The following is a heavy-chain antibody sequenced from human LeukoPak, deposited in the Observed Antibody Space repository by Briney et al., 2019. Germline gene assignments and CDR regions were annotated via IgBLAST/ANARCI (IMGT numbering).Heavy chain of an antibody. V-gene: IGHV3-7*03. CDR1: GFTFSNYW. J-gene: IGHJ4*02. Sequence: GGSLRLSCAASGFTFSNYWMGWVRQAPGKGLEWVANIKQDGSEIYYVDSVKGRFTISRDTAKDSLYLQMNSLRAEDTAVYYCAKDAIGQYRPYYFDCWGQGTLVTVSS. D-gene: IGHD3-16*02. CDR2: IKQDGSEI. CDR3: AKDAIGQYRPYYFDC.